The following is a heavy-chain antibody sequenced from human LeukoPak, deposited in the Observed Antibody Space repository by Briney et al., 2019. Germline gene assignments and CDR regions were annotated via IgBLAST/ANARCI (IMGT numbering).Heavy chain of an antibody. J-gene: IGHJ3*02. D-gene: IGHD3-16*01. V-gene: IGHV4-59*10. CDR3: ARSLHLIMAAFDI. Sequence: PSETLSLTCAVYGGSFSSYYWSWIRQPPGKGLEWIGRIYISGSTNYNPSLKSRVTISADTSKNQFSLNLSSVTAADTAVYYCARSLHLIMAAFDIWGQGTVVTVSS. CDR2: IYISGST. CDR1: GGSFSSYY.